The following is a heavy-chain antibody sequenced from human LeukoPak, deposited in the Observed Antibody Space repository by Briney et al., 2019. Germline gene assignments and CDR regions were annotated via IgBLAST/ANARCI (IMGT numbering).Heavy chain of an antibody. Sequence: PVGSLRLSCAASGFTFSSYGMHWVRQAQGKVLEWVAVIWYDGSNKYYADSVKGRFTISRDNSKNTLYLQMNSLRAEDTAVYYCARDMVRGVMDFDYWGQGTLVTVSS. CDR1: GFTFSSYG. V-gene: IGHV3-33*01. D-gene: IGHD3-10*01. CDR3: ARDMVRGVMDFDY. CDR2: IWYDGSNK. J-gene: IGHJ4*02.